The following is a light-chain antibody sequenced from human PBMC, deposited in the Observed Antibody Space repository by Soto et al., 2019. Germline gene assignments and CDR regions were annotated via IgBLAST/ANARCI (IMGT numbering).Light chain of an antibody. CDR1: QSVSSSY. CDR3: QQYGSSPWA. J-gene: IGKJ1*01. CDR2: GSS. V-gene: IGKV3-20*01. Sequence: EIVLTQSPGTLSLSPGERATLSCRASQSVSSSYLAWYQQKPGQAPRLLIYGSSSRATGIPDRFSGSGSGRDISVTISRLATEDFEVYYWQQYGSSPWAFGLGAKVEIK.